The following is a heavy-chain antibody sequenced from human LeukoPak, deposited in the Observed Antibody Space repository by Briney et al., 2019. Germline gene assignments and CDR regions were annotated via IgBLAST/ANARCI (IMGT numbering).Heavy chain of an antibody. CDR2: INEGGTYA. CDR1: GFAFSSYW. J-gene: IGHJ4*02. D-gene: IGHD3-16*01. V-gene: IGHV3-74*01. Sequence: GGSLRLSCVASGFAFSSYWLPWVRQAPGEGLVWVAHINEGGTYATYAESVKDRFTVSRDNAKNTLFLQMNSLRVEDTALYYCGRINYAWDSWGKGTLVTVSS. CDR3: GRINYAWDS.